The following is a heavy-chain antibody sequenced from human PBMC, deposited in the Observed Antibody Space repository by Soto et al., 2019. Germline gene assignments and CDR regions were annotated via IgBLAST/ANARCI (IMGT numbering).Heavy chain of an antibody. CDR3: AKAFAPYYGSGSSYYFTF. J-gene: IGHJ4*02. CDR2: ISGSGLNT. CDR1: GFTFSSYA. D-gene: IGHD3-10*01. Sequence: EVQLLESGGGLVQPGGSLTLSCAASGFTFSSYAMSWVRQAPGKGLEWVSAISGSGLNTYYAESVKGRFTISRDNSKNTLYLQLNSLRAEDTAIYYCAKAFAPYYGSGSSYYFTFWGQGTLVTVSS. V-gene: IGHV3-23*01.